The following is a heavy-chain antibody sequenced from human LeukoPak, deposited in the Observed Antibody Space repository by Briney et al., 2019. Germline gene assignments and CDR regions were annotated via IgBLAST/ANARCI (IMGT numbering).Heavy chain of an antibody. CDR1: GLTFSSQW. J-gene: IGHJ2*01. V-gene: IGHV3-7*01. CDR3: ARDGGAGYQRDGFFDL. D-gene: IGHD2-2*01. CDR2: IGGDGRRK. Sequence: GGSLRLSCVASGLTFSSQWMTWVRQAPGKGLEWLANIGGDGRRKFYEDSVEGRFTISRDNAESSLYLQMNNLRVEDTAVYYCARDGGAGYQRDGFFDLWGRGTLVTVSS.